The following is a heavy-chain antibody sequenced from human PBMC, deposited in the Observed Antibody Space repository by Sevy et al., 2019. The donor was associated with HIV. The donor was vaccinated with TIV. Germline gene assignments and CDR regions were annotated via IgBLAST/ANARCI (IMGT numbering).Heavy chain of an antibody. Sequence: SKTLSLTCTVSGGSVSSGSYYWSWIRQPPGKGLEWIGYIYYSGSTNYNPSLKSRVTISVDTSKNQISLKLSSVTAADTAVYYCARVNTHITTKYFDYWGQGTLVTVSS. J-gene: IGHJ4*02. V-gene: IGHV4-61*01. CDR2: IYYSGST. CDR1: GGSVSSGSYY. D-gene: IGHD3-22*01. CDR3: ARVNTHITTKYFDY.